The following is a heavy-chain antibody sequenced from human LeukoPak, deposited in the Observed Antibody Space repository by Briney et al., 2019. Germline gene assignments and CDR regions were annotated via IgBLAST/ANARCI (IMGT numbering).Heavy chain of an antibody. V-gene: IGHV3-7*01. J-gene: IGHJ4*02. Sequence: PGGSLRLSCAASGFTLSTYWMSWVRQAPGKGLEWVANIKQDGSEKYYVDSVKGRFTISRDNAMNSLYLQMNSLRAEDTAVYYCARDKHYYDSSGYHYYFDYWGQGTLVTVSS. CDR3: ARDKHYYDSSGYHYYFDY. CDR1: GFTLSTYW. D-gene: IGHD3-22*01. CDR2: IKQDGSEK.